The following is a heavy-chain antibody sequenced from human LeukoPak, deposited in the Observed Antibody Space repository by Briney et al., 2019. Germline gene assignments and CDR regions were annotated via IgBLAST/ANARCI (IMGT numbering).Heavy chain of an antibody. J-gene: IGHJ4*02. D-gene: IGHD3-10*01. CDR2: INHSGST. CDR3: ARDFREAMDY. V-gene: IGHV4-34*01. Sequence: PSETLSLTCAVYGGSFSGYYWSWIRQPPGKGLEWIGEINHSGSTNYNPSLKSRVTISVDTSKNQFSLKLSSVTAADTAVYYCARDFREAMDYWGQGTLVTVSS. CDR1: GGSFSGYY.